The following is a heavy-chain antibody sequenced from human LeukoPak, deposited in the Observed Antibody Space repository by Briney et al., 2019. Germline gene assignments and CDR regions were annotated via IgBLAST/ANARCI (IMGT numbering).Heavy chain of an antibody. Sequence: GGSLRLSCAASGFTFSFYAMSWVRQAPGKGLEWVAGITSSGNTTYYADPVKGRFTISRDNSRNILYLQMNSLRAEDTAIYYCAKDFGGSDYDCYFDLWGRGTVVTVSS. CDR2: ITSSGNTT. J-gene: IGHJ2*01. D-gene: IGHD1-26*01. CDR3: AKDFGGSDYDCYFDL. V-gene: IGHV3-23*01. CDR1: GFTFSFYA.